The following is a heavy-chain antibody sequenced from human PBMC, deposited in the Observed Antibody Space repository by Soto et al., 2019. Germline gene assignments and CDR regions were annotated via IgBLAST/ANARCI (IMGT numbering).Heavy chain of an antibody. CDR3: AKDTGYSSGWAYYFDY. J-gene: IGHJ4*02. CDR1: GFTFSSYG. CDR2: ISYDGSNK. D-gene: IGHD6-19*01. Sequence: QVQLVESGGGVVQPGRSLRLSCAASGFTFSSYGMHWVRQAPGKGLEWVAVISYDGSNKYYADSVKGRFTISRDNSKNTLYLQMNSLRAEDTAVYYCAKDTGYSSGWAYYFDYWGQGTLVTVSS. V-gene: IGHV3-30*18.